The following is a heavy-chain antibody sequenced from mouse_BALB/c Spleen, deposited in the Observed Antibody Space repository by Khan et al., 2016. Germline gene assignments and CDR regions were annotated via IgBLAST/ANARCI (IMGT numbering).Heavy chain of an antibody. CDR2: IWAGGST. D-gene: IGHD2-14*01. V-gene: IGHV2-9*02. CDR3: ARGENYRYDGFAY. J-gene: IGHJ3*01. Sequence: QVQLKESGPGLVAPSQSLSITCTVSGFSLTHYGVHWVRQPPGKGLEWLGIIWAGGSTNYNSALMSRLSISKDNSKSQVSLKMNSLQTDDTAMYYCARGENYRYDGFAYWGQGTLVTVSA. CDR1: GFSLTHYG.